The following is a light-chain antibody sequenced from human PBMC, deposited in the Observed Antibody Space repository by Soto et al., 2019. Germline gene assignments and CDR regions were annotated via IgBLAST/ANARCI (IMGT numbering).Light chain of an antibody. J-gene: IGLJ3*02. CDR1: SSNLGSNY. CDR2: RNN. Sequence: QSVLTQPPSASGTPGQRVTISCSGSSSNLGSNYVYWYQQLPGTAPKLLIYRNNQRPSAVPDRFSGSKSGTSASLAISGLRSEDEANYYCAAWDDSLSGVVFGGGTKVTVL. CDR3: AAWDDSLSGVV. V-gene: IGLV1-47*01.